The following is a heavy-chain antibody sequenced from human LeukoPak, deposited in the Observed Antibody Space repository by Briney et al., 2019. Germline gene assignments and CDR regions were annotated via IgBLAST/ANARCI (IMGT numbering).Heavy chain of an antibody. V-gene: IGHV3-30-3*01. CDR3: ARDSIVGAT. CDR2: ISYDGSNK. J-gene: IGHJ4*02. D-gene: IGHD1-26*01. CDR1: GFTFSSYA. Sequence: GGSLRLSCAASGFTFSSYAMHWVRQAPGKGLEWVAVISYDGSNKYYADSVKGRFTISRDNSKNTLYLQMNSLRPEDTAVYYCARDSIVGATWGQGTLVTVSS.